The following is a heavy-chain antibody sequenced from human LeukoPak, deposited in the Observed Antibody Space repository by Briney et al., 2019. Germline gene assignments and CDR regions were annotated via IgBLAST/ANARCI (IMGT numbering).Heavy chain of an antibody. CDR2: IKLDGREE. D-gene: IGHD3-16*01. CDR3: ARFGIPYGVDV. CDR1: GFTFSSFW. Sequence: GGSLRLSCAASGFTFSSFWMSWVRPAPGKGVEWGANIKLDGREEEFADSLRGRFTISRDNAKKSLYLQMNSLTAGDTAVYYCARFGIPYGVDVWGQGTTVTVSS. V-gene: IGHV3-7*04. J-gene: IGHJ6*02.